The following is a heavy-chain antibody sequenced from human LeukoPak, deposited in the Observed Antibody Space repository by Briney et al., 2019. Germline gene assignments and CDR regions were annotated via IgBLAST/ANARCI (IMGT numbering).Heavy chain of an antibody. D-gene: IGHD2-2*01. Sequence: GGSLRLSCAASGFTFSSYSMNWVRQAPGKGLEWVSSISSSSSYIYYADSVKGRFTISRDNAKNSLYLQMNSLRAEDTAVYYCARGAQPCSTNCQKYFQPWGQGTLVTVSS. V-gene: IGHV3-21*01. CDR3: ARGAQPCSTNCQKYFQP. CDR2: ISSSSSYI. CDR1: GFTFSSYS. J-gene: IGHJ1*01.